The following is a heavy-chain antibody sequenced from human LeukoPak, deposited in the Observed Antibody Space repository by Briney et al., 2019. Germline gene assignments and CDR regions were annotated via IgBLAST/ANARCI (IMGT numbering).Heavy chain of an antibody. CDR2: ISGDEIWT. CDR3: AREYNSGPKQTDAFDL. CDR1: GFTSSNHW. D-gene: IGHD6-19*01. J-gene: IGHJ3*01. Sequence: PGGSLRLSYAASGFTSSNHWMHWVRQAPGKGLVWVSRISGDEIWTTYADSVKGRFIISRDNAKDTLYLQMNTLRTEDTAVYYCAREYNSGPKQTDAFDLWGQGTMVTVSS. V-gene: IGHV3-74*03.